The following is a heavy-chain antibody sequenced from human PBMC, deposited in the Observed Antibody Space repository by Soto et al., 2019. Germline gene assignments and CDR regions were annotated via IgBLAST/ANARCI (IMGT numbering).Heavy chain of an antibody. J-gene: IGHJ6*02. Sequence: QVQLVQSGAEVKKPGSSVKVSCKASGGTFSSYTISWVRQAPGQGLEWMGRIIPILGIANYAQKFQGRVTITEDKSTSTAYMELSSLRSEDTAVYYCATTLVGYCSSTSCFSMDVWGQGTTVTVSS. V-gene: IGHV1-69*02. CDR1: GGTFSSYT. D-gene: IGHD2-2*01. CDR2: IIPILGIA. CDR3: ATTLVGYCSSTSCFSMDV.